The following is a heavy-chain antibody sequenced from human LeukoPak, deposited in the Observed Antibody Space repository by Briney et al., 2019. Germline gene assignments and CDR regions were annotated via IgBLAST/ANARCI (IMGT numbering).Heavy chain of an antibody. CDR2: IYSGGST. Sequence: PGGSLRLSCAASGFTVSSKYMSWVRHAPGQGLEWVSVIYSGGSTYYADSVKGRFTISRDNSKNTLYLQMNSLRAEDTAVYYCASLALFLYGSGGIEDYWGQGTLVTVSS. V-gene: IGHV3-53*01. CDR1: GFTVSSKY. CDR3: ASLALFLYGSGGIEDY. D-gene: IGHD3-10*01. J-gene: IGHJ4*02.